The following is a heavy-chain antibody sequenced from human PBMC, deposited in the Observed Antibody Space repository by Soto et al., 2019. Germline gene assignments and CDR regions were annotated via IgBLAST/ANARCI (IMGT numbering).Heavy chain of an antibody. V-gene: IGHV3-30-3*01. D-gene: IGHD6-19*01. CDR1: GFNFSSYA. Sequence: QVQLVESGGGVVQPGRSLRLSCAASGFNFSSYAMHWVRQAPGKGLEWVAVISYVRSNIYYAVSVKGRFTISRDNSKNTRYLQMNSLRAEDTAVYYCARDGTRWLVQYYFDYWGQGTLVTVSS. J-gene: IGHJ4*02. CDR3: ARDGTRWLVQYYFDY. CDR2: ISYVRSNI.